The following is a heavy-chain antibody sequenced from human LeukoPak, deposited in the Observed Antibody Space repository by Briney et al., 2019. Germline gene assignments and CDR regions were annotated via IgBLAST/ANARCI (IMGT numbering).Heavy chain of an antibody. V-gene: IGHV5-51*01. CDR1: GYRFTSYW. J-gene: IGHJ6*02. CDR3: ARRPTLVRGRGLDV. Sequence: GESLRISCKGSGYRFTSYWIAWVRPMPGKGLEWMGIIYPGDSDTTYSPSFQGQVTISADKSISTAYLQWSSLKASDTAMYYCARRPTLVRGRGLDVWGQGTTVTVSS. D-gene: IGHD3-10*01. CDR2: IYPGDSDT.